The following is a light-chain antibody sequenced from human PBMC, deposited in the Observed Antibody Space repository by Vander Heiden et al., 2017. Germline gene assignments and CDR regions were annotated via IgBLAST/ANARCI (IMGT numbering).Light chain of an antibody. CDR2: NNN. J-gene: IGLJ3*02. CDR1: SSHLLINT. CDR3: SSWDDSLKGWV. V-gene: IGLV1-44*01. Sequence: QSVLTQPPSASGTPGQSVTLSCSGNSSHLLINTVNWFQQFPGTAPKLLVYNNNQRPSGVPDRFSGSKFRTSASLAISGLQSEDEADYYCSSWDDSLKGWVFGGGTKLIVL.